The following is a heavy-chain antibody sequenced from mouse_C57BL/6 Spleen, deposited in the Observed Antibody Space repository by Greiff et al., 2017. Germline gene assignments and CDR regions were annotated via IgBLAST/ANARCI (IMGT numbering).Heavy chain of an antibody. CDR2: INPGSGGT. V-gene: IGHV1-54*01. CDR1: GYAFTNYL. CDR3: ARSKKYSHCDY. D-gene: IGHD5-1-1*01. J-gene: IGHJ2*01. Sequence: VQLQQSGAELVRPGTSVKVSCKASGYAFTNYLIEWVKQRPGPGLEWIGVINPGSGGTTYNEKFKGKATLTADQSSSTAYMQLSSLTSEDSAVYFCARSKKYSHCDYWGQGTTLTGSS.